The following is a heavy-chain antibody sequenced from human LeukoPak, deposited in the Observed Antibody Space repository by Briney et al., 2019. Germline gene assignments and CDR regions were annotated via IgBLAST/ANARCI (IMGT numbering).Heavy chain of an antibody. Sequence: ASVKVSCKASGYTFTSYGISWVRQAPGQGLEWMGWISAYNGNTKYAQKLQGRVTMTTDTSTSTAYMELRSLRSDDTAVYYCARDSRGYDRWSDHAFDIWGQGTMVTVSS. D-gene: IGHD5-12*01. J-gene: IGHJ3*02. CDR1: GYTFTSYG. V-gene: IGHV1-18*01. CDR3: ARDSRGYDRWSDHAFDI. CDR2: ISAYNGNT.